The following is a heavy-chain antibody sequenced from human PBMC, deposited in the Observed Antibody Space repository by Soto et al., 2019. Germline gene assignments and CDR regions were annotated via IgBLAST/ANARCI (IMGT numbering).Heavy chain of an antibody. CDR1: GYTFTSYY. Sequence: ASVKVSCKASGYTFTSYYMHWVRQAPGQGLEWMGIINPSGGSTSYAQKFQGRVTMTRDTSTSTVYMELSSLRSEDTAVYYCARANYYDSSGSTYIIDYWGQGTLVTFSS. D-gene: IGHD3-22*01. CDR2: INPSGGST. V-gene: IGHV1-46*01. J-gene: IGHJ4*02. CDR3: ARANYYDSSGSTYIIDY.